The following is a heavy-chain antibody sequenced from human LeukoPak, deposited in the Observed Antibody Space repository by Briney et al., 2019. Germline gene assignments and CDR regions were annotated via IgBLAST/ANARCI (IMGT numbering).Heavy chain of an antibody. Sequence: ASVKVSCKASGYTFTGYYMHWVRQAPRQGLEWMGWINPNSGGTNYAQKFQGRVTMTRDTSISTAYMELSRLRSDDTAVYYCARDVAAGIAAAGSEYNWFDPWGQGTLVTVSS. CDR3: ARDVAAGIAAAGSEYNWFDP. D-gene: IGHD6-13*01. J-gene: IGHJ5*02. CDR2: INPNSGGT. CDR1: GYTFTGYY. V-gene: IGHV1-2*02.